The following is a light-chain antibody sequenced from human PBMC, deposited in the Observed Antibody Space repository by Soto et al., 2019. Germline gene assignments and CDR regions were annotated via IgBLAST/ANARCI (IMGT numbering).Light chain of an antibody. CDR1: NIGDKL. CDR3: QVWDGGSDQLV. CDR2: EDR. Sequence: SYELSQPPSVSVAPGQTATLTCGGNNIGDKLVHWYQQRPGQAPVLVVFEDRHRPSGIPERFSGSNSGNTATLTISRVEAGDEADYFCQVWDGGSDQLVFGGGTQLTVL. J-gene: IGLJ2*01. V-gene: IGLV3-21*02.